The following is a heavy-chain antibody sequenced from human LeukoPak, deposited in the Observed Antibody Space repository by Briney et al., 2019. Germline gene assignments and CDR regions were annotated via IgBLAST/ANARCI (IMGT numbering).Heavy chain of an antibody. D-gene: IGHD6-13*01. Sequence: ASVKVSCKASGYTFTSYVINWVRQAPGQGLEWMGWISPYDGNTNYAQKLQGTVTMTTDTSTSTAYMELRSLRSDDTAVCYCARDRASGIVDYWGQGTLVTVSS. CDR3: ARDRASGIVDY. CDR2: ISPYDGNT. CDR1: GYTFTSYV. J-gene: IGHJ4*02. V-gene: IGHV1-18*01.